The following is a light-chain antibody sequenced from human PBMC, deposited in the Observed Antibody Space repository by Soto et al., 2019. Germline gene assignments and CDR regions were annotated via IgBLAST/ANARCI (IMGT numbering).Light chain of an antibody. V-gene: IGLV2-11*01. CDR2: DVS. CDR1: SNDGGGYKY. J-gene: IGLJ2*01. CDR3: CAYAGSYTVL. Sequence: QSALTQPRSVSGSPGQSVTISCTGTSNDGGGYKYVSWYQQHPGKVPKLMMFDVSERPSGVPDRFSGSKSGNTASLSISGLQAEDEADYYCCAYAGSYTVLFGGGTKLTVL.